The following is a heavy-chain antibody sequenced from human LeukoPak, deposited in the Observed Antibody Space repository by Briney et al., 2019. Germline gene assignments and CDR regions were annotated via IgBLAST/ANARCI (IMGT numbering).Heavy chain of an antibody. CDR1: GYSFTSYW. D-gene: IGHD3-3*01. Sequence: GESLKISCKGSGYSFTSYWIGWVRQMPGEGLEWMGIIYPGDSDTRYSPSFQGQVTISADKSISTAYLQWSSLKASDTAMYYCARRPRITIFGVVTNGPVDYWGQGTLVTVSS. CDR2: IYPGDSDT. J-gene: IGHJ4*02. CDR3: ARRPRITIFGVVTNGPVDY. V-gene: IGHV5-51*01.